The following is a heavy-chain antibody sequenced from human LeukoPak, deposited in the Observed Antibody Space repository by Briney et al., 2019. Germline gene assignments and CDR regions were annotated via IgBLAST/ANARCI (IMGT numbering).Heavy chain of an antibody. V-gene: IGHV4-34*01. J-gene: IGHJ2*01. Sequence: SETLSLTCAVYGGSFSGYYWSWIRQPPGKGLEWIGEINHSGSTNYNPSLKSRVTISVGTSKNQFSLRLSSVTAADTAVYYCARVLEGSSGQHWYFDLWGRGTLVTVSS. CDR1: GGSFSGYY. D-gene: IGHD6-19*01. CDR3: ARVLEGSSGQHWYFDL. CDR2: INHSGST.